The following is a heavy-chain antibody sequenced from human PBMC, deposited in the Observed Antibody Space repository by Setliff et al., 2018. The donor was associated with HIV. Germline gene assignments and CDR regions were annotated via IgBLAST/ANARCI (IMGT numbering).Heavy chain of an antibody. CDR2: ISSSSSYT. V-gene: IGHV3-21*01. J-gene: IGHJ4*02. Sequence: PGETLTISCAASGFTFSSYSMNWVRQAPGKGLEWVSYISSSSSYTHYADSVKGRFTISRDNVKNSLYLQMNSLRAEDTAVYYCARDRYSGSSTDYWGQGTLVTVSS. CDR1: GFTFSSYS. D-gene: IGHD1-26*01. CDR3: ARDRYSGSSTDY.